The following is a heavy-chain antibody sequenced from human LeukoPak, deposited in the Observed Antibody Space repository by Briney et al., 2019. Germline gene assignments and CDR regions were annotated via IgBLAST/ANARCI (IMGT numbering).Heavy chain of an antibody. J-gene: IGHJ6*02. CDR3: ARLWPGYCQMVDYCGMDV. V-gene: IGHV4-39*01. CDR2: ISYAGRT. D-gene: IGHD3-22*01. CDR1: GGSIRSSSHY. Sequence: SETLSLTCAVSGGSIRSSSHYYSWIRQPPGKGLEWVASISYAGRTYYNPSLKSRVIISEDTSKKQFSLRLSSVTAADTAVYYCARLWPGYCQMVDYCGMDVWGQGTTVTVSS.